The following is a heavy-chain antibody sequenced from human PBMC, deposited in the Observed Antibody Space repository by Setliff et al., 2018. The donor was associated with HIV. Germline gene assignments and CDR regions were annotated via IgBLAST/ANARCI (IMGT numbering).Heavy chain of an antibody. CDR2: VNPTGGT. CDR3: ARRGSYRGSYAFDY. Sequence: ASVKVSCKASGYTFTNYDINWVRQVTGQGLEWMGMVNPTGGTTYIERLRGRVTMTTDTSTSSSYMELSNLTSDDTAVYYCARRGSYRGSYAFDYWGQGTPVTVSS. D-gene: IGHD3-16*02. J-gene: IGHJ4*02. CDR1: GYTFTNYD. V-gene: IGHV1-46*04.